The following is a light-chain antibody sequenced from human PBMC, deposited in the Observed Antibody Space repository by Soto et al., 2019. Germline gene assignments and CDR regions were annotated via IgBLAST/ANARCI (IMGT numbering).Light chain of an antibody. CDR3: SSYTSSSTSWV. Sequence: QSVLTQPASVSGSPGQSITISCTGTSSDVGGYNYVSWYQQHPGKAPKLMIYDVSNRPSGVSNRFSGSKSGNTASLTISGLQAEDEADYYCSSYTSSSTSWVFGGGTKLPS. J-gene: IGLJ3*02. CDR2: DVS. CDR1: SSDVGGYNY. V-gene: IGLV2-14*01.